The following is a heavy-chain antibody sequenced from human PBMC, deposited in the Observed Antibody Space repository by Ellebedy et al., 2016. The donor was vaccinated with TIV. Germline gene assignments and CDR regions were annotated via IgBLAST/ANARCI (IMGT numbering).Heavy chain of an antibody. CDR1: GGSFSMSNYF. CDR2: IFYHGGA. V-gene: IGHV4-39*01. J-gene: IGHJ4*02. D-gene: IGHD6-19*01. CDR3: SRGGDTSGWSPFAS. Sequence: MPGGSLRLSCSVSGGSFSMSNYFWGWIRQPPGKGLEWIGNIFYHGGAYYNPSVKSRVTLSIDTSKNQVSLELTSVTATDTAVYYCSRGGDTSGWSPFASWGQGTLVTVSS.